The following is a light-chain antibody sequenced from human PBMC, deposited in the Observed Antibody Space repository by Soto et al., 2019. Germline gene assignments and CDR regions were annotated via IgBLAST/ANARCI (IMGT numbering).Light chain of an antibody. CDR1: QRVSSGY. CDR2: GAS. V-gene: IGKV3-20*01. J-gene: IGKJ5*01. CDR3: QQYGNSPPSST. Sequence: EIVMTQSPATLSVSPGERATLSCRASQRVSSGYLAWYQQKPGQAPRLLIYGASNRATDIPDRFSGRGSGTDFTLTISRLEPEDFAVYYCQQYGNSPPSSTCGQGTRREIK.